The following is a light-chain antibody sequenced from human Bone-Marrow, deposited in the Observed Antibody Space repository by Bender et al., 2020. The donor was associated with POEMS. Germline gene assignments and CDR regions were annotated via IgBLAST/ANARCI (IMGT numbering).Light chain of an antibody. J-gene: IGLJ3*02. CDR2: QDS. V-gene: IGLV3-1*01. CDR1: KLGDQF. CDR3: VAWDASLNGWV. Sequence: SYELTQPPSVSVSPGQTATITCSGDKLGDQFAWWYQQKSGQSPVVVIYQDSQRPSGVPDRFSGSKSGTSASLAITGLQSDDEAIYFCVAWDASLNGWVFGGGTKLTVL.